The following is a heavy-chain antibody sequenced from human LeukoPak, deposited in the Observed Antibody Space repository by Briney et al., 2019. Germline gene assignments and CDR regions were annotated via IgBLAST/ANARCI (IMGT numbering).Heavy chain of an antibody. CDR2: IYTSGST. Sequence: PSQTLSLTCTVSGDSISGGNYYWTWIRQPAGKGLEWIGHIYTSGSTNYNPSLKSRVTISVDTSKNQFSLKLSSVTAADTAVYYCARDRGGYCSSTSCYAGYWFDPWGQGTLVTVSS. CDR1: GDSISGGNYY. J-gene: IGHJ5*02. V-gene: IGHV4-61*09. D-gene: IGHD2-2*01. CDR3: ARDRGGYCSSTSCYAGYWFDP.